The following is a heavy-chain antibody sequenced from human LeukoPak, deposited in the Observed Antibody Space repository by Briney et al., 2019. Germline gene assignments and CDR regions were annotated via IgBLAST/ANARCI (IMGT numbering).Heavy chain of an antibody. CDR3: ARHGEYCSSTSCYQSNYYYFLMDL. Sequence: SETLSLTCAVSGYPISSDYYWCWLRQPPGKGLEWIGSIYRSGNTYYNPSLKSRVTISVDTSKNQFSLKVNSVTAADTAVYYCARHGEYCSSTSCYQSNYYYFLMDLWGKGTTVTVSS. CDR1: GYPISSDYY. D-gene: IGHD2-2*01. V-gene: IGHV4-38-2*01. CDR2: IYRSGNT. J-gene: IGHJ6*03.